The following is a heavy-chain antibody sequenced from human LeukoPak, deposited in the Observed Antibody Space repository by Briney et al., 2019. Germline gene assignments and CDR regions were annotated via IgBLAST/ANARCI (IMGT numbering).Heavy chain of an antibody. V-gene: IGHV4-30-4*01. CDR3: ARVRQDIVVVPAAIHFDY. CDR1: GGSLSSYY. CDR2: IYYSGST. D-gene: IGHD2-2*02. J-gene: IGHJ4*02. Sequence: SETLSLTCTVSGGSLSSYYWSWIRQPPGKGLEWIGYIYYSGSTYYNPSLKSRVTISVDTSKNQFSLKLSSVTAADTAVYYCARVRQDIVVVPAAIHFDYWGQGTLVTVSS.